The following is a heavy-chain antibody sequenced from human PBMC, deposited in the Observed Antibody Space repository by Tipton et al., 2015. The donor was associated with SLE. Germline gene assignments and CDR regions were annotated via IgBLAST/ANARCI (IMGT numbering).Heavy chain of an antibody. CDR3: ARDSSGYSIFFDY. V-gene: IGHV4-34*01. J-gene: IGHJ4*02. Sequence: TLSLTRVVYGGSFSGYYWSWIRQPPGKGLEWIGEINHSGSTNYNPSLKSRVTISVDTSKNQFSLKLSSVTAADTAVYYCARDSSGYSIFFDYWGQGTLVTVSS. CDR1: GGSFSGYY. CDR2: INHSGST. D-gene: IGHD3-22*01.